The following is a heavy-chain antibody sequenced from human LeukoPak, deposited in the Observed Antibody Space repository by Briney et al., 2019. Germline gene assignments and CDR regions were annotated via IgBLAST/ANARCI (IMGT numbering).Heavy chain of an antibody. CDR1: GFTFSSYG. CDR3: AKARVSTMALFDF. V-gene: IGHV3-30*02. J-gene: IGHJ4*02. D-gene: IGHD3-10*01. Sequence: GGSLRLSCAASGFTFSSYGMHWVRQAPGKGLEWVAFIRYDGSNKYYADSVKGRFTISRDNSKNTLYLQMNSLRADDTAVYYCAKARVSTMALFDFWGQGTLVTVSS. CDR2: IRYDGSNK.